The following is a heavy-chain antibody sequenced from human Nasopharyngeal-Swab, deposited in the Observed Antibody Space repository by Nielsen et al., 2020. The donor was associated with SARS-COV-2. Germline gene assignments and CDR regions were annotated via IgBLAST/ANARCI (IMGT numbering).Heavy chain of an antibody. J-gene: IGHJ2*01. CDR2: ISHSGST. V-gene: IGHV4-34*01. Sequence: PGKGLEWIGEISHSGSTNYNPSLKSRVAISVDTSKNQFSLKLSSVTAADTAVYYCARGHRRTTVTNYWYFDLWGRGTLVTVSS. D-gene: IGHD4-17*01. CDR3: ARGHRRTTVTNYWYFDL.